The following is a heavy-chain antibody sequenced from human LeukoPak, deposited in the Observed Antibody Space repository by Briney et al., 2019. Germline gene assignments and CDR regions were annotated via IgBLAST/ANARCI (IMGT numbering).Heavy chain of an antibody. V-gene: IGHV3-30*02. CDR2: IRYDGSNK. CDR1: GFTFSSYG. J-gene: IGHJ4*02. Sequence: PGGSLRLSCAASGFTFSSYGMHWVRQAPDKGLEWVAFIRYDGSNKYYADSVKGRFTISRDNSKNTLYLQMNSLRAEDTAVYYCAKERHTQYYFDYWGQGTLVTVSS. CDR3: AKERHTQYYFDY.